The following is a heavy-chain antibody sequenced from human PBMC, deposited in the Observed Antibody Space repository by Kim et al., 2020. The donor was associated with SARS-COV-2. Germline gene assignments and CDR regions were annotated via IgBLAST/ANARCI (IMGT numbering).Heavy chain of an antibody. CDR2: INHSGST. CDR3: ARDPNGSGSYPFDY. V-gene: IGHV4-34*01. J-gene: IGHJ4*02. Sequence: SETLSLTCAVYGGSFSGYYWSWIRQPPGKGLEWIGEINHSGSTNYNPSLKSRVTISVDTSKNQFSLKLSSVTAADTAVYYCARDPNGSGSYPFDYWGQGT. CDR1: GGSFSGYY. D-gene: IGHD3-10*01.